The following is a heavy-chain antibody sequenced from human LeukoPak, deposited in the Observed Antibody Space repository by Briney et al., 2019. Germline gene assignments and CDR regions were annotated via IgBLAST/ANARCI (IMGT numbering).Heavy chain of an antibody. V-gene: IGHV3-21*04. J-gene: IGHJ3*02. CDR3: ARGSSWYAGAFDI. D-gene: IGHD6-13*01. Sequence: GGSLRLSCAASGFTFSSYSMNWVRQAPGKGLERVSSISSSSSYIYYADSVKGRFTISRDNSKNTLYLQMNSLRAEDAAVYYCARGSSWYAGAFDIXXQGTMVTVSS. CDR1: GFTFSSYS. CDR2: ISSSSSYI.